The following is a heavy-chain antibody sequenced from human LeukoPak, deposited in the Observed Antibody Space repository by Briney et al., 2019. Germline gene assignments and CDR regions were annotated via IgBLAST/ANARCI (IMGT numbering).Heavy chain of an antibody. D-gene: IGHD6-13*01. Sequence: GGSLRLSCTASGYIFSTCAMSWVRQAPGKGLEWVSAISGSGGTTYYADSVKGRFTISRDNSKNTLFLQMNSLRAEDTAVYYCAKDRSSSSWFDGYDFWGQGTMVTVSS. J-gene: IGHJ3*01. CDR3: AKDRSSSSWFDGYDF. CDR2: ISGSGGTT. V-gene: IGHV3-23*01. CDR1: GYIFSTCA.